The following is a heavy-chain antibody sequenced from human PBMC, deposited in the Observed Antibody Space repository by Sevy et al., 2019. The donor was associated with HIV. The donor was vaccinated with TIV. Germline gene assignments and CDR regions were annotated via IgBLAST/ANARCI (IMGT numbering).Heavy chain of an antibody. CDR3: ALERLCSGDVGYFQN. V-gene: IGHV3-30*03. CDR1: GFTFTTSG. CDR2: ISYHGSDK. J-gene: IGHJ1*01. Sequence: GGSLRLSCVVSGFTFTTSGMHWVRQAPGKGLEWVAVISYHGSDKLYADSVKGRFTISRDNSDNMLYLHMNRLRSEDTDLYYCALERLCSGDVGYFQNWGQGTLVTVSS. D-gene: IGHD5-12*01.